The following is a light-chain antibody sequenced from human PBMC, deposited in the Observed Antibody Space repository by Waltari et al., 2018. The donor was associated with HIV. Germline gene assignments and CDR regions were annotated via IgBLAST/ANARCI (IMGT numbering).Light chain of an antibody. Sequence: DIQMTQSPSSLSASIGDTVTITCRASQGIGNSVAWYQQIPGKAPKLLIYVASRLQSRVPSRFSGSESGTIYTLTISSLQPEDFATYYCQQYYSTLGWTFGQGTKVELK. CDR1: QGIGNS. CDR2: VAS. V-gene: IGKV1-NL1*01. J-gene: IGKJ1*01. CDR3: QQYYSTLGWT.